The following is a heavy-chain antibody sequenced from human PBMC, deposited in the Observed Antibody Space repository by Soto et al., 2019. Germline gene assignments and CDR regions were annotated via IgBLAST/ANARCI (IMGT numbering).Heavy chain of an antibody. J-gene: IGHJ4*02. CDR2: ISGSGGST. CDR3: ARVGYCSSTSCPAFDY. CDR1: GFTFSSYA. Sequence: GGSLRLSCAASGFTFSSYAMSWVRQAPGKGLEWVSAISGSGGSTYYADSVKGRFTISRDNSKSTLYLQMNSLRAEDTAVYYCARVGYCSSTSCPAFDYWGQGTLVTVSS. D-gene: IGHD2-2*01. V-gene: IGHV3-23*01.